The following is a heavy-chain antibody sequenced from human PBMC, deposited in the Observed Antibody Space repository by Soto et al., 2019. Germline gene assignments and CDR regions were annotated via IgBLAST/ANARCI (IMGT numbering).Heavy chain of an antibody. CDR3: AKLPLAYCNGGTCYRYFEY. CDR2: ITGNGGST. J-gene: IGHJ4*02. Sequence: EVQLLDSGGGLAQPGGSLRLSCAASGFTFSNYAMTWVRQAPGKGLEWVSIITGNGGSTYYADSVKGRFTISRDNSQNTLYLQMNSLRVEDTAVYYCAKLPLAYCNGGTCYRYFEYWGQGTPVTVSS. CDR1: GFTFSNYA. V-gene: IGHV3-23*01. D-gene: IGHD2-15*01.